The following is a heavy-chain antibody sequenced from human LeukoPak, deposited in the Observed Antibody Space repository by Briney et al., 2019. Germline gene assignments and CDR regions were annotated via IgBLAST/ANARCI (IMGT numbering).Heavy chain of an antibody. D-gene: IGHD4-17*01. CDR3: AKDNTVTTSGPFFDY. Sequence: GGSLRLSCAASGFSVSSNYVSWVRQAPGRGLEWVAFIRYDGSKEYYADSVKGRFTISRDNSKNTLYLQMNSLRAEDTAVYYCAKDNTVTTSGPFFDYWGQGTLVTVSS. CDR2: IRYDGSKE. CDR1: GFSVSSNY. V-gene: IGHV3-30*02. J-gene: IGHJ4*02.